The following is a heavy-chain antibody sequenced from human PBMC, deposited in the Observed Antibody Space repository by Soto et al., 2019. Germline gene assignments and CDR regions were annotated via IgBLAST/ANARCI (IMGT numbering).Heavy chain of an antibody. CDR2: ISYDGSNK. Sequence: GGSLRLSCAASGFTFSSYAMHWVRQAPGKGLEWVAVISYDGSNKYYADSVKGRFTISRDNSKNTLYLQMNSLRAEDTAVYYWARPRTPYYYDSSGYYYPVYAFDIWGQGTMVTVSS. J-gene: IGHJ3*02. D-gene: IGHD3-22*01. CDR3: ARPRTPYYYDSSGYYYPVYAFDI. V-gene: IGHV3-30-3*01. CDR1: GFTFSSYA.